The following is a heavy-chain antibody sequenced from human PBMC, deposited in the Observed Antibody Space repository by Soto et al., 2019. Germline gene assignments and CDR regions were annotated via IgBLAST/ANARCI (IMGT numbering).Heavy chain of an antibody. CDR3: AIYRNYDFWSGPSP. Sequence: PGGSLRLSCAASGFTFSSYAMSWVRQAPGKGLEWVSAISGNGGSTYYADSVKGRFTISRDNSKNTLYLQMNSLRAEDTAVYYCAIYRNYDFWSGPSPWGQGTRVT. V-gene: IGHV3-23*01. CDR1: GFTFSSYA. CDR2: ISGNGGST. D-gene: IGHD3-3*01. J-gene: IGHJ5*02.